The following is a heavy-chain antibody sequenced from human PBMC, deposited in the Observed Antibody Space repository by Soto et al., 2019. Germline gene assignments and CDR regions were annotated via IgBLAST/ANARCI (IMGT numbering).Heavy chain of an antibody. CDR2: ISYDGSNK. J-gene: IGHJ4*02. CDR3: ARDSSSWYAYFDY. Sequence: GGSLRLSCAASGFTFSSYAMHWVRQAPGKGLEWVAVISYDGSNKYYADSVKGRFTISRDNSKKTLYLQMNSLRAEDTAVYYCARDSSSWYAYFDYWGQGTLVTVSS. D-gene: IGHD6-13*01. CDR1: GFTFSSYA. V-gene: IGHV3-30-3*01.